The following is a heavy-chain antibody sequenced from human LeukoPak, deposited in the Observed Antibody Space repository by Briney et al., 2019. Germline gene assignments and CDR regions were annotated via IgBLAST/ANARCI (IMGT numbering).Heavy chain of an antibody. Sequence: GASVKVSCKASGYTFTSYGIIWVRQAPGQGLEWMGWISAYNGNTNYAQKLQGRVTMTTDTSTSTAYMELRSLRSDDTAVYYCARDLFVVVPAAIWPFYGSGSYPNGFDYWGQGTLVTVSS. CDR1: GYTFTSYG. CDR3: ARDLFVVVPAAIWPFYGSGSYPNGFDY. CDR2: ISAYNGNT. V-gene: IGHV1-18*01. J-gene: IGHJ4*02. D-gene: IGHD2-2*02.